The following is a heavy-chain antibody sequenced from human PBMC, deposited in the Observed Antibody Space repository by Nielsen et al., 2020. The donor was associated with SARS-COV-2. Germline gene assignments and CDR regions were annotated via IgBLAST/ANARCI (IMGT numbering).Heavy chain of an antibody. CDR3: ARRTFHYHGMDV. V-gene: IGHV4-39*01. CDR1: GGSISNSRNY. CDR2: IYFSGKT. J-gene: IGHJ6*02. Sequence: SATLSLTCSVSGGSISNSRNYWGWIRQPPGKGLEWIGDIYFSGKTYYAPSLKSRVTISVVTSQNQVSLKLRSVSAADTAVYYCARRTFHYHGMDVWGQGTSVTVSS.